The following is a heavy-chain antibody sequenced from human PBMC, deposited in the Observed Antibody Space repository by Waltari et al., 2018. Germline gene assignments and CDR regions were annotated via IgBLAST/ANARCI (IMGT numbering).Heavy chain of an antibody. CDR3: ARAECSTSSCFFVSGFDP. V-gene: IGHV4-39*02. CDR2: IYYSGST. CDR1: SVAISSGAYY. J-gene: IGHJ5*02. Sequence: QLHLQESGPELVKPSETLYLTCTVSSVAISSGAYYWGWIRQPAGKGPEWIGNIYYSGSTYYTPYRGSRVAISVDTSRNHFCLSLTSVTAADAAVYYCARAECSTSSCFFVSGFDPWGQGIHVTVSS. D-gene: IGHD6-6*01.